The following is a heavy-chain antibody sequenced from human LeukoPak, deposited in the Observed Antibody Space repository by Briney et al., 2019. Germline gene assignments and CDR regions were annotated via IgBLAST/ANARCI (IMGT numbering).Heavy chain of an antibody. CDR1: GGSFSGYY. Sequence: PSETLSLTCAVYGGSFSGYYWSRIRQPPGKGLEWIGEINHSGSTNYNPSLKSRVTISVDTSKNQFSLKLSSVTAADTAVYYCARNDYIWGSRRFDPWGQGTLVTVSS. CDR2: INHSGST. J-gene: IGHJ5*02. V-gene: IGHV4-34*01. CDR3: ARNDYIWGSRRFDP. D-gene: IGHD3-16*01.